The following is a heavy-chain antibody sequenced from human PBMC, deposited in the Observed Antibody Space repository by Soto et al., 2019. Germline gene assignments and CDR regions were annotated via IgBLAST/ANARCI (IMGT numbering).Heavy chain of an antibody. Sequence: SRSLTSHVPGASVHTSDYDWSYIRQPPGKGLEWLGYIFYSGDTYYNPSLKSRATISLNTSRNQFSLTLTSVTDADTAVYYCVGTGTTDDFWGQGTLVTVYS. V-gene: IGHV4-30-4*01. CDR2: IFYSGDT. CDR1: GASVHTSDYD. J-gene: IGHJ1*01. D-gene: IGHD1-7*01. CDR3: VGTGTTDDF.